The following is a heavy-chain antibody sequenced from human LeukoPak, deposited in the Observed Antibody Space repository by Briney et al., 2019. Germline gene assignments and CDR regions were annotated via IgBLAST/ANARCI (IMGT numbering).Heavy chain of an antibody. CDR3: ARGWNYAFRFDY. D-gene: IGHD1-7*01. Sequence: GGSLRLSCAASGLTFYSHWMSWVRQAPGKGLEWVANIKQDGSEKYHADSVKGRFTISRDNAKDSLYLQMNSLRVEDTAVYYCARGWNYAFRFDYWGQGTLVTVSS. CDR1: GLTFYSHW. V-gene: IGHV3-7*01. CDR2: IKQDGSEK. J-gene: IGHJ4*02.